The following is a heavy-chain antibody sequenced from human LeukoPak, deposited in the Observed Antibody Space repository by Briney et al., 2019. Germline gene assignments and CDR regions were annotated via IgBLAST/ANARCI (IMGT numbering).Heavy chain of an antibody. CDR3: ARALAAHGAFDI. V-gene: IGHV3-21*01. CDR1: GFTFTNAW. D-gene: IGHD6-13*01. J-gene: IGHJ3*02. CDR2: ISSSSSYI. Sequence: GGSLRVSCVDSGFTFTNAWMSWVRQAPGKGLEWVSSISSSSSYIYYADSVKGRFTISRDNVKNSLYLQMNSLRAEDPAVYYCARALAAHGAFDIWGQGTMVTVSS.